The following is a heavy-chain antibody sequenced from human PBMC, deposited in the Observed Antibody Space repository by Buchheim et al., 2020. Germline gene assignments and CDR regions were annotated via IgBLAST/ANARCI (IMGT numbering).Heavy chain of an antibody. D-gene: IGHD1-20*01. CDR1: GFNFSNYA. J-gene: IGHJ4*02. CDR3: ARNNWNDY. V-gene: IGHV3-30*04. Sequence: QVQLVDSGGGVVQPGRSLRLSCAAPGFNFSNYAMNWVRQAPGKGLEWVAIISYDGSNTYYADSLKGRFSISRDNSKNTLYLQMNSLRTEDTAVYYCARNNWNDYWGQGTL. CDR2: ISYDGSNT.